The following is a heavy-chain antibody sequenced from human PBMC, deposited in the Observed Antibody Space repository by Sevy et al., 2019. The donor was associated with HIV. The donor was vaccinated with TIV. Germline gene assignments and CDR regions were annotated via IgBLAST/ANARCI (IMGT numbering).Heavy chain of an antibody. CDR2: IYSRGTT. CDR1: GFTVSSDY. J-gene: IGHJ6*02. Sequence: QLGGSLRLSCAASGFTVSSDYMTWVRQAPGKGLEWVSVIYSRGTTYYADSVQGRFTMSRDNSKNTVYLQMNSLRAEDTAVYFCARESSSTWQAGYYGMAVWGQGTTVTVSS. CDR3: ARESSSTWQAGYYGMAV. D-gene: IGHD6-13*01. V-gene: IGHV3-66*01.